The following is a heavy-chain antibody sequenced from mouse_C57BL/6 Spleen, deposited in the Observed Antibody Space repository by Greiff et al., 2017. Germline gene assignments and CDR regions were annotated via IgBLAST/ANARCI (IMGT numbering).Heavy chain of an antibody. J-gene: IGHJ2*01. V-gene: IGHV1-50*01. D-gene: IGHD1-1*01. CDR2: IDPSDSYT. Sequence: VQLQQPGAELVKPGASVKLSCKASGYTFTSYWMQWVKQRPGQGLEWIGEIDPSDSYTNYNQKFKGKATLTVDTSSSTAYMQLSSLTSEDSAVYYCARFTTVSDYWGQGTTLTFSS. CDR1: GYTFTSYW. CDR3: ARFTTVSDY.